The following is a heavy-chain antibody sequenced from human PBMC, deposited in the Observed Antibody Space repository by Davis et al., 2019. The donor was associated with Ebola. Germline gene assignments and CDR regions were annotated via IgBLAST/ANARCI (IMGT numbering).Heavy chain of an antibody. CDR3: ARAEWLRHLSN. Sequence: PSETLSLTCTVSGVSISRHYWSWIRQPPGKRLEWIGSIYYTGSAYYNSSLNSRVTISVATSKNQFSLKLSSVTAADTAVYYCARAEWLRHLSNWGQGTLVTVSS. CDR2: IYYTGSA. CDR1: GVSISRHY. D-gene: IGHD5-12*01. J-gene: IGHJ4*02. V-gene: IGHV4-59*11.